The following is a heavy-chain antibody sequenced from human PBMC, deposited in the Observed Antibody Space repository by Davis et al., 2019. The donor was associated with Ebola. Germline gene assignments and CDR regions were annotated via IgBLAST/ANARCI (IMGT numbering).Heavy chain of an antibody. Sequence: PSETLSLTCTVSGGSISSSSYYWGWIRQPPGKGLEWIGSIYYSGSTYYNPSLKSRVTISVDTSKNQFSLKLSSVTAADTAVYYCARDAGWEWGGYCSGGSCLPLAWGQGTLVTVSS. J-gene: IGHJ5*02. D-gene: IGHD2-15*01. CDR2: IYYSGST. V-gene: IGHV4-39*01. CDR3: ARDAGWEWGGYCSGGSCLPLA. CDR1: GGSISSSSYY.